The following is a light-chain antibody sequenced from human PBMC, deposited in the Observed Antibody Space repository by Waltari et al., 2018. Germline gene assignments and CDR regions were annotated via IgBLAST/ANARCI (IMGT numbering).Light chain of an antibody. Sequence: SSELTQDPAVSLALGQSVRIKFQGYRLRMYYPTWYQQKPGQAPIIVISGKNNRPSGIPDRFSGSSSGNTASLTITGAQAEDEADYYCNSRDINSNHFWIFGGGTKLTVL. CDR3: NSRDINSNHFWI. V-gene: IGLV3-19*01. CDR2: GKN. CDR1: RLRMYY. J-gene: IGLJ3*02.